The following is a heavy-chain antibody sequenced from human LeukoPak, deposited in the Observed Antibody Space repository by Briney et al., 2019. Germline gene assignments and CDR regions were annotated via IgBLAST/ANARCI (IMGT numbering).Heavy chain of an antibody. Sequence: SETLTLTCVVSGDSISSGTYSWSWIRQPPGKGLEWIGYIFHTGSTFYNPSLKSRVTISVDTSKNQFSLRLNSVTAADTAVYYCARELWFANAPGSWLDPWGQGTLVTVSS. D-gene: IGHD3-10*01. V-gene: IGHV4-30-2*01. CDR2: IFHTGST. J-gene: IGHJ5*02. CDR1: GDSISSGTYS. CDR3: ARELWFANAPGSWLDP.